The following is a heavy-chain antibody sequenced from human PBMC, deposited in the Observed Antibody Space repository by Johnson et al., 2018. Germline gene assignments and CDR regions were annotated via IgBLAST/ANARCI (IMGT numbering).Heavy chain of an antibody. CDR1: AGTFSSYI. Sequence: VQLVESGAEVKTPGSSVKVSCEASAGTFSSYIISWVRLAPGQGLEWMGGIIPMFATPHYAQKYQGRLTITADESTSTAYMQLSSLRPEDTAVYYCATWMYHNVVRYVYWGRGSLVTVPS. CDR2: IIPMFATP. J-gene: IGHJ4*02. CDR3: ATWMYHNVVRYVY. V-gene: IGHV1-69*01. D-gene: IGHD2-21*01.